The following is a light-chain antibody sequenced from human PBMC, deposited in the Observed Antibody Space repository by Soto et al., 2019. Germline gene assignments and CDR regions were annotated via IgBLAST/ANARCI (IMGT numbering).Light chain of an antibody. CDR2: SNN. Sequence: QSVLTQPPSASGTPGQRVTISCSGSSSNIGSKTVNWYQQLPGTAPKLLIYSNNQRPSGVPDRFSTSKSGTSASLAISGLQSEDEADYYCSSYAGSSNVFGTGTKVTVL. CDR1: SSNIGSKT. CDR3: SSYAGSSNV. V-gene: IGLV1-44*01. J-gene: IGLJ1*01.